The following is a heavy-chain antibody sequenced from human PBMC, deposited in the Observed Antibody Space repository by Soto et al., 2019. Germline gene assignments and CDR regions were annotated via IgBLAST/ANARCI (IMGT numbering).Heavy chain of an antibody. CDR3: ARDSPYSSSSYYYYMDV. V-gene: IGHV1-3*01. CDR2: INAGNGNT. J-gene: IGHJ6*03. D-gene: IGHD6-6*01. Sequence: QVQLVQSGAEVKEPGASVQVSCRASGYTFTTYALHWVRQAPGQRLEWMGWINAGNGNTKYSQKFQGRVTITRDTSAITAFMELSSLRSEDTAVYYCARDSPYSSSSYYYYMDVWGKGTTVTVSS. CDR1: GYTFTTYA.